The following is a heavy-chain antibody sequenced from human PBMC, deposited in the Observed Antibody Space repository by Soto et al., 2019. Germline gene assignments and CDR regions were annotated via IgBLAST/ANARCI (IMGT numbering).Heavy chain of an antibody. J-gene: IGHJ6*02. V-gene: IGHV1-3*01. CDR2: INAGNGNK. Sequence: QVQLVQSGAEVKKPGASVKVSCKASGYTFTSYAMHWVRQAPGQRLEWMGWINAGNGNKKYSQKFQGRVTITRDTSASTAYMELSSLRSEDTAVYYCARVDLLRFLYGMDVWGQGTTVTVSS. CDR3: ARVDLLRFLYGMDV. CDR1: GYTFTSYA. D-gene: IGHD3-3*01.